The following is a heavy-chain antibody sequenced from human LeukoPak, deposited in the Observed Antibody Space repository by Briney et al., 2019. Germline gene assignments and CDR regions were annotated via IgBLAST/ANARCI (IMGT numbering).Heavy chain of an antibody. V-gene: IGHV4-59*12. CDR3: ARGPRRERPRNWFDP. CDR2: IYYTGST. D-gene: IGHD6-6*01. CDR1: GGXISSLY. J-gene: IGHJ5*02. Sequence: SETLSLTCSVSGGXISSLYWSWIRQPPGKGLEWIGYIYYTGSTNYNPSLKSRVTMFVDMSKNQFSLRLSSVTAADTAVYYCARGPRRERPRNWFDPWGQGTLVTVSS.